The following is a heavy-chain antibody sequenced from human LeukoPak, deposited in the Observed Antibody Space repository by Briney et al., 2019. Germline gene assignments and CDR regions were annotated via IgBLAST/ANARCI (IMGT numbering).Heavy chain of an antibody. J-gene: IGHJ1*01. CDR2: ISAYNGNT. Sequence: ASVKVSCKASGYTFTSYGISWVRQAPGQGLEWMGWISAYNGNTNYAQKLQGRVTMTTDTSTSTAYMELRSLRSDDTAVYYCARDPYSSSWSEYFQHWGQGTLVTVSS. CDR3: ARDPYSSSWSEYFQH. CDR1: GYTFTSYG. V-gene: IGHV1-18*01. D-gene: IGHD6-13*01.